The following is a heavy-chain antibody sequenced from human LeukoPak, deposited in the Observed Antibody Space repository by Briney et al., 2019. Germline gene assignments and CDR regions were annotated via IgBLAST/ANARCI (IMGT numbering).Heavy chain of an antibody. CDR1: GYSISSGYY. D-gene: IGHD6-13*01. J-gene: IGHJ4*02. CDR3: ARDLYSSSWYQTQYFGY. Sequence: SETLSLTCAVSGYSISSGYYWGWIRQPPGKGLEWIGSIYHSGSTYYNPSLKSRVTISVDTSKNQFSLKLSSVTAADTAVYYCARDLYSSSWYQTQYFGYWGQGTLVTVSS. V-gene: IGHV4-38-2*02. CDR2: IYHSGST.